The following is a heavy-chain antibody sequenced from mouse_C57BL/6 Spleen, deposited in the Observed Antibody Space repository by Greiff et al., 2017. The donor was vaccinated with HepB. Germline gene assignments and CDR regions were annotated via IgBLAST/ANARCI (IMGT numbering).Heavy chain of an antibody. CDR2: FHPYNDDT. J-gene: IGHJ4*01. CDR3: ARPGLGSSYAMDY. V-gene: IGHV1-47*01. D-gene: IGHD1-1*01. Sequence: QVQLKESGAELVKPGASVKMSCKASGYTFTTYPIEWMKQNHGKSLEWIGNFHPYNDDTKYNEKFKGKATLTVEKSSSTVYLELSRLTSDDSAVYYCARPGLGSSYAMDYWGQGTSVTVSS. CDR1: GYTFTTYP.